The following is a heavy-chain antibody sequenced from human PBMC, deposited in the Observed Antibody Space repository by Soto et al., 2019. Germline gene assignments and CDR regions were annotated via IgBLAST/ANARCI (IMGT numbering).Heavy chain of an antibody. V-gene: IGHV1-69*06. J-gene: IGHJ5*02. CDR1: GGTFSSYA. CDR3: ARVHCSSTSCYIKRSSWFDP. D-gene: IGHD2-2*02. Sequence: VASVKVSCKASGGTFSSYAISWVRQAPGQGLEWMGGIIPIFGTANYAQKFQGRVTITADKSTSTAYMELSSLRSEDTAVYYCARVHCSSTSCYIKRSSWFDPWGQGTLVTVSS. CDR2: IIPIFGTA.